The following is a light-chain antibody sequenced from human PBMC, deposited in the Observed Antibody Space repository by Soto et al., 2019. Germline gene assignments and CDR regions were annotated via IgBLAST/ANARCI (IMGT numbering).Light chain of an antibody. Sequence: EIVMSQSPATLSVSAGDRATLSCRASQSVSSSLAWYQQKPGQAPTLLLNGASTRATSIPARFSGSGSGTAVTLTIISLQSEDFAVYYCQQYNNCPPITFGQGTRLEIK. CDR2: GAS. CDR3: QQYNNCPPIT. V-gene: IGKV3D-15*01. CDR1: QSVSSS. J-gene: IGKJ5*01.